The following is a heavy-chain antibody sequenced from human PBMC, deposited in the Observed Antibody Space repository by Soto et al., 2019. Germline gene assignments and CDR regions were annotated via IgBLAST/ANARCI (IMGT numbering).Heavy chain of an antibody. CDR1: GGSISSSSYY. Sequence: PSETLSLTCSVSGGSISSSSYYWGWIRQPPGKGLQWIGSIYYSGSTYYNPSLKSRVTISVDTSKNQFSLKLSSVTAADTAVYYCASWNIVVVPAAKGERRFDPWGQGTLVTVSS. D-gene: IGHD2-2*01. CDR3: ASWNIVVVPAAKGERRFDP. CDR2: IYYSGST. V-gene: IGHV4-39*01. J-gene: IGHJ5*02.